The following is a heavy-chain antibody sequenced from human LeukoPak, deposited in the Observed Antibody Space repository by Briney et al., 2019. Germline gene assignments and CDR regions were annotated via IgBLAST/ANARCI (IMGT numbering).Heavy chain of an antibody. CDR1: VYTFTAYY. CDR2: INPNSGGT. CDR3: ARDSGHGCYDL. D-gene: IGHD5-24*01. J-gene: IGHJ5*02. V-gene: IGHV1-2*02. Sequence: GASVTVSCKASVYTFTAYYIHCVRQAPGQGLEWMGWINPNSGGTNYAQKFQDRVTMTRDTSISTAYLELSRLTSDDTAVFYCARDSGHGCYDLWGRGPLVTVSS.